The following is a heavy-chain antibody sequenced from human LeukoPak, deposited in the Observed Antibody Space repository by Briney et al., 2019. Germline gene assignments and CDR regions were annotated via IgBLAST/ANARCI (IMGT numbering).Heavy chain of an antibody. V-gene: IGHV3-66*01. J-gene: IGHJ4*02. CDR2: IYSGGST. Sequence: GGSLRLSCAASGFTVSSNYMSWVRQAPGKGLEWVSVIYSGGSTYYADSVKGRFTISRDNSKNTLYLQMNSLRAEDTAVYYCARDGDIVVVGKGGFDYWGQGTLVTVSS. D-gene: IGHD2-15*01. CDR1: GFTVSSNY. CDR3: ARDGDIVVVGKGGFDY.